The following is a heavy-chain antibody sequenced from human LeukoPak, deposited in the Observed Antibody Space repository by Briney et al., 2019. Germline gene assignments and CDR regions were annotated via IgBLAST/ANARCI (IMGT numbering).Heavy chain of an antibody. CDR3: AKEQMVRGVILSY. D-gene: IGHD3-10*01. CDR2: ISGSGGST. Sequence: GGSLRLSCAASGFTFSSYWMDWVRQAPGKGLEWVSAISGSGGSTYYADSVKGRFTISRDNSKNTLYLQMNSLRAEDTAVYYCAKEQMVRGVILSYWGQGTLVTVSS. J-gene: IGHJ4*02. CDR1: GFTFSSYW. V-gene: IGHV3-23*01.